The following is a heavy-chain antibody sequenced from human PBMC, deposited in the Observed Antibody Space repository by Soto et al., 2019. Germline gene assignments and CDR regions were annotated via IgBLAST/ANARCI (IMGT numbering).Heavy chain of an antibody. V-gene: IGHV3-23*01. J-gene: IGHJ4*02. CDR1: GFTFSNYA. D-gene: IGHD6-19*01. Sequence: HPGGSLRLSCAASGFTFSNYAMGWVRQAPGKGLEWVSAIGGSGGATYNADSVQGRFTVSRDNSKNTVYLQMNSLRADDTAVYYCAKTTESVAGTVYGYWGQGTLVTVSS. CDR3: AKTTESVAGTVYGY. CDR2: IGGSGGAT.